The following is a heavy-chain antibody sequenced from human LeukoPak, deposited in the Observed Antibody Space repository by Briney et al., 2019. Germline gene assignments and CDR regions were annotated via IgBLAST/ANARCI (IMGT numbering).Heavy chain of an antibody. V-gene: IGHV3-48*01. CDR3: ARAGMGATSEDFDY. CDR2: ISSSSSTI. CDR1: GFTFSSYS. D-gene: IGHD1-26*01. J-gene: IGHJ4*02. Sequence: GGSLRLSCAASGFTFSSYSMNWVRQAPGKGLERVSYISSSSSTIYYADSVKGRFTISRDNAKNSLYLQMNSLRAEDTAVYYCARAGMGATSEDFDYWGQGTLVTVSS.